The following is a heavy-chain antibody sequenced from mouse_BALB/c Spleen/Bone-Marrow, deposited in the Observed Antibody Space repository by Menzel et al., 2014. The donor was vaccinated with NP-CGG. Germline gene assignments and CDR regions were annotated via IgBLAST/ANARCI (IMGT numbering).Heavy chain of an antibody. CDR3: ARDVGNYVRFAY. CDR1: GFTFTDYY. Sequence: EVMLVESGGGLVQPGGSLGLSCATSGFTFTDYYMSWVRQPPGKALEWLGFIRNKANGYTTEYSASVKGRFTISRDNSQSILYLQMNTLRAEDSATYYCARDVGNYVRFAYWGQGTLVTVSA. V-gene: IGHV7-3*02. J-gene: IGHJ3*01. D-gene: IGHD2-1*01. CDR2: IRNKANGYTT.